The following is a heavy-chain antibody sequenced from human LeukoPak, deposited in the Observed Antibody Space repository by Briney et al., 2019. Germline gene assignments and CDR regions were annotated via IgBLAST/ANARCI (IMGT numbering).Heavy chain of an antibody. CDR2: IYHSGST. CDR1: GGSISSGGYS. J-gene: IGHJ4*02. CDR3: ARYTAMVTDYFDY. D-gene: IGHD5-18*01. V-gene: IGHV4-30-2*01. Sequence: SQTLSLTCAVSGGSISSGGYSWSWIRQPPGKGLEWIGYIYHSGSTYYNPPLKSRVTISVDRSKNQFSLKLSSVTAADTAVYYCARYTAMVTDYFDYWGQGTLVTVSS.